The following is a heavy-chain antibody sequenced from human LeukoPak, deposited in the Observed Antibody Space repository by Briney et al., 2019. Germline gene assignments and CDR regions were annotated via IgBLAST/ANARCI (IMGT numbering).Heavy chain of an antibody. V-gene: IGHV3-23*01. J-gene: IGHJ5*02. CDR1: GFTFSSSA. CDR2: ISNNGGYT. Sequence: GGSLRLSCAASGFTFSSSAMSWVRQAPGKGLEWVSAISNNGGYTYYADSVQGRFTISRDNSKSTLCLQMNSLRAEDTAVYYCARDYGGSSGWFDPWGQGTLVTVSS. D-gene: IGHD4-23*01. CDR3: ARDYGGSSGWFDP.